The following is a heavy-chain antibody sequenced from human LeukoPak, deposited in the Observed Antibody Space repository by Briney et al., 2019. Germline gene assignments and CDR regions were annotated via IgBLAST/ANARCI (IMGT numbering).Heavy chain of an antibody. CDR1: GYTFTGYY. D-gene: IGHD3-10*01. V-gene: IGHV1-2*06. CDR2: INPNSGGT. Sequence: ASVKVSCKASGYTFTGYYMHWVRQAPGQGLEWMGRINPNSGGTNYAQKFQGRVTMTRDTSISTAYMGLSRLRSDDTAVYYCARDRELWFGELLSSIIDYWGQGTLVTVSS. CDR3: ARDRELWFGELLSSIIDY. J-gene: IGHJ4*02.